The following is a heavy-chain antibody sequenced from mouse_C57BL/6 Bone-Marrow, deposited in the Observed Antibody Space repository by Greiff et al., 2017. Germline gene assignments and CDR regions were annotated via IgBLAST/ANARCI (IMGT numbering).Heavy chain of an antibody. Sequence: LVESGAELVRPGTSVKVSCKASGYAFTNYLIEWVKQRPGQGLEWIGVINPGSGGTNYNEKFKGKATLTADKSSSTAYMQLSSLTSEDSAVYFCARGYGSRWYFDYWGQGTTLTVSS. CDR2: INPGSGGT. CDR3: ARGYGSRWYFDY. V-gene: IGHV1-54*01. J-gene: IGHJ2*01. CDR1: GYAFTNYL. D-gene: IGHD1-1*01.